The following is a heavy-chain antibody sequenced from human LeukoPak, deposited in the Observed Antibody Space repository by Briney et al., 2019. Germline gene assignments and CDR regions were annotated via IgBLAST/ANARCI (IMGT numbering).Heavy chain of an antibody. CDR3: ARAGGSSSAWYIDY. CDR2: INPSGGST. V-gene: IGHV1-46*01. D-gene: IGHD6-19*01. J-gene: IGHJ4*02. Sequence: ASVKVSCKASGYTFISYYIHWVRQAPGQGLEWMGIINPSGGSTSYAQKSQGRVTMTRDTSTSTVFMDLTSLRSEDTAVYYCARAGGSSSAWYIDYWGQGTLVTVSS. CDR1: GYTFISYY.